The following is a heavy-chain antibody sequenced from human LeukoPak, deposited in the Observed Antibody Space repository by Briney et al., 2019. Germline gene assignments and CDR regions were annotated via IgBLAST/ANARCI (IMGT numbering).Heavy chain of an antibody. J-gene: IGHJ4*02. Sequence: PSETLFLTCTVSGGSISSYYWSCIRQPPGKGLEWIGYIYYSGSTNYNPSLKSRVTISVGTSKNQFSLKLSSVTAADTAVYYCASGYSSGSIDYWGQGTLVTVSS. CDR2: IYYSGST. V-gene: IGHV4-59*01. D-gene: IGHD6-19*01. CDR3: ASGYSSGSIDY. CDR1: GGSISSYY.